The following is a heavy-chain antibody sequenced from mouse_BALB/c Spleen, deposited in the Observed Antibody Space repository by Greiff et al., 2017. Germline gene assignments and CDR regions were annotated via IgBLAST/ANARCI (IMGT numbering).Heavy chain of an antibody. CDR1: GFTFSSFG. Sequence: EVHLVESGGGLVKPGGSLKLSCAASGFTFSSFGMHWVRQAPEKGLEWVAYISSGSSTIYYADTVKGRFTISRDNPKNTLFLQMTSLRSEDTAMYYCASRYFDYWGQGTTLTVSA. CDR2: ISSGSSTI. J-gene: IGHJ2*01. V-gene: IGHV5-17*02. CDR3: ASRYFDY.